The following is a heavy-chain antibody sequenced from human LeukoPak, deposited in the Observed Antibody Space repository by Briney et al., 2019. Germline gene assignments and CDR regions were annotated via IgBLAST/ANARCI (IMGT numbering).Heavy chain of an antibody. Sequence: SETLSLTCAVSGGSISSGSYYWSWIRQPAGKGLEWIGRIYTSRSNNYNPSLNSRVTISVDTSKNPFSPKLSSVTAADTAVYYCARESTPLLRFLECPLYSWGQGTLVTVSS. D-gene: IGHD3-3*01. CDR2: IYTSRSN. CDR1: GGSISSGSYY. V-gene: IGHV4-61*02. J-gene: IGHJ5*02. CDR3: ARESTPLLRFLECPLYS.